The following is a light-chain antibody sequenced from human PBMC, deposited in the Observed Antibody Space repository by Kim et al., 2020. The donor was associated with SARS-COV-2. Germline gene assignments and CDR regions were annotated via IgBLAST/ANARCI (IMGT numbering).Light chain of an antibody. Sequence: DIQMTQSPSSLSASVGDRVTITCRASQSIRSYLNWYQQKPGNSPKALIYAASSLQSGVPSRFSGSGSGTDFTRTITSLQPEDCEICYCQQAFSNPYTFDQGTKLEI. J-gene: IGKJ2*01. CDR3: QQAFSNPYT. V-gene: IGKV1-39*01. CDR2: AAS. CDR1: QSIRSY.